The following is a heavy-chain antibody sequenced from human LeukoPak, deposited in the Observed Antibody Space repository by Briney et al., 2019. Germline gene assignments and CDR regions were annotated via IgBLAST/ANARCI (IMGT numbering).Heavy chain of an antibody. D-gene: IGHD6-19*01. V-gene: IGHV3-30-3*01. Sequence: GGSLTLSCAASGFTFSSYAMHWFRQPPGKGLEQVAVISYDGSNKYYADSVKGRFTISRDNSKNTLYLQMNSLRAEDTAVYYCARGDGSGWSGDYWGQGTLVTVSS. J-gene: IGHJ4*02. CDR3: ARGDGSGWSGDY. CDR1: GFTFSSYA. CDR2: ISYDGSNK.